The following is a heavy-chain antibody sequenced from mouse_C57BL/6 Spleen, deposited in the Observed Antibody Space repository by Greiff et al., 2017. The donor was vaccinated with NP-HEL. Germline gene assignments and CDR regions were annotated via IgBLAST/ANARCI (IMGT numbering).Heavy chain of an antibody. CDR1: GYTFTDYY. J-gene: IGHJ3*01. Sequence: VQLQQSGPELVKPGASVKISCKASGYTFTDYYMNWVKQSHGKSLEWIGDINPNNGGTSYIQKFKGKATLTVDKSSSTAYMELRSLTSEDSAVYYCARGGYYYGSSWFAYWGQGTLVTVSA. V-gene: IGHV1-26*01. CDR3: ARGGYYYGSSWFAY. D-gene: IGHD1-1*01. CDR2: INPNNGGT.